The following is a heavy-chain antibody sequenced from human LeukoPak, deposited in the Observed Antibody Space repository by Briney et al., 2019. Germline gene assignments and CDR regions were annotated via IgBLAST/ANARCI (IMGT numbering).Heavy chain of an antibody. CDR2: IRSKANSYAT. D-gene: IGHD2-21*02. V-gene: IGHV3-73*01. J-gene: IGHJ4*02. Sequence: GGSLRLSCAASGFTFSGSAMHWVRQASGKGLEWVGRIRSKANSYATAYAASVKGRFTISRDDSKNTAYLQMNSLKTEDTAVYYCVREDTPATANYWGQGTLVTISS. CDR3: VREDTPATANY. CDR1: GFTFSGSA.